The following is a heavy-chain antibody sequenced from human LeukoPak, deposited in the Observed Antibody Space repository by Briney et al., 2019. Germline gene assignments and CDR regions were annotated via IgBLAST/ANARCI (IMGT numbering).Heavy chain of an antibody. CDR1: GFTFGGYA. D-gene: IGHD3-10*01. CDR3: ANGRGSGSRHAFDI. J-gene: IGHJ3*02. V-gene: IGHV3-9*01. Sequence: GGSLRLSCAASGFTFGGYAMHWVRQALGKGREWVSGISGNGGSIGYADSVKGRFTISRDNAKNTLYLQMNSLRAEDTALYYCANGRGSGSRHAFDIWGQGTRVTVFS. CDR2: ISGNGGSI.